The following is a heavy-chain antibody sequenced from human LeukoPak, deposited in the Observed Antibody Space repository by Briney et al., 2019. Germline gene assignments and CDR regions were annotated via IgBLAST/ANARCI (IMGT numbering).Heavy chain of an antibody. Sequence: RGSLRLSCAASGFTFSSYSMNWVRQAPGKGLEWVSSISSSSSYIYYADSVKGRFTISRDNAKNSLYLQMNSLRAEDTAVYYCARGPYYYDSSGSDYWGQGTLVTVSS. J-gene: IGHJ4*02. V-gene: IGHV3-21*01. D-gene: IGHD3-22*01. CDR3: ARGPYYYDSSGSDY. CDR1: GFTFSSYS. CDR2: ISSSSSYI.